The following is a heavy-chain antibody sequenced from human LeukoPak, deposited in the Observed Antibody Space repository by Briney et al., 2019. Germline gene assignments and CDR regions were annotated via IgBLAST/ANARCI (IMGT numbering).Heavy chain of an antibody. V-gene: IGHV1-69*13. CDR1: GGTFSSYA. D-gene: IGHD2-21*01. CDR3: ARVGQYCGGDCFDY. J-gene: IGHJ4*02. CDR2: ITPIFGTA. Sequence: SVKVSCKASGGTFSSYAISWVRQAPGQGLEWMGGITPIFGTANYAQKFQGRVTITADESTSTAYMELSSLRSEDTAVYYCARVGQYCGGDCFDYWGQGTLVTVSS.